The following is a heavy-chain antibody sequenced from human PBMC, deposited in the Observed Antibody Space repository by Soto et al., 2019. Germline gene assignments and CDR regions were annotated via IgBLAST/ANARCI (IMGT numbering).Heavy chain of an antibody. CDR1: GFTFSSYA. Sequence: GGSLRLSCAASGFTFSSYAMSWVRQAPGKGLEWVSAISGSGGSTYYADSVKGRFTISRDNSKNTLYLQMNSLRAEDTAVYSCAKAHYDSSVYYPYYFDYWGQGSLVTVSS. CDR2: ISGSGGST. D-gene: IGHD3-22*01. J-gene: IGHJ4*02. CDR3: AKAHYDSSVYYPYYFDY. V-gene: IGHV3-23*01.